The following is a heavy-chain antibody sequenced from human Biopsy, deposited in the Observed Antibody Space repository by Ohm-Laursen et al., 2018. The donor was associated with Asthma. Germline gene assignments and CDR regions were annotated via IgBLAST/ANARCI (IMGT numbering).Heavy chain of an antibody. CDR2: ISYTGSA. CDR3: ARHWDWGSFFDY. V-gene: IGHV4-39*01. J-gene: IGHJ4*02. Sequence: PSDTLSLTCTVSGGSMSSSSYYWGWIRQPPGKGLERMGSISYTGSAYHNPSLKSRVTISVDTSKNHFSLKLSSVTAADTAVYYCARHWDWGSFFDYWGQGTPVTVSS. D-gene: IGHD7-27*01. CDR1: GGSMSSSSYY.